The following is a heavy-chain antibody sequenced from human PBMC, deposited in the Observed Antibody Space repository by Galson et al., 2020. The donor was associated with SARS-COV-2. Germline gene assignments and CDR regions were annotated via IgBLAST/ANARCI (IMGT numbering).Heavy chain of an antibody. Sequence: GGSLRLSCAASGFTFSSYGMHWVRQAPGKGLEWVAVIWYDGSNKYYADSVKGRFTISRDNSKNTLYLQMNSLRAEDTAVYYCARDPPWGVTTAEDYYYYGMDVWGQGTTVTVSS. CDR2: IWYDGSNK. J-gene: IGHJ6*02. V-gene: IGHV3-33*01. CDR3: ARDPPWGVTTAEDYYYYGMDV. D-gene: IGHD4-17*01. CDR1: GFTFSSYG.